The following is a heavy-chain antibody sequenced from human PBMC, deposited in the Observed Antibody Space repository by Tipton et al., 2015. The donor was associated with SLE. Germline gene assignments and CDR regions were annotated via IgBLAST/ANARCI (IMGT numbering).Heavy chain of an antibody. CDR2: IDYSGST. V-gene: IGHV4-39*07. CDR1: GGSISSSSYY. Sequence: TLSLTCTVSGGSISSSSYYWGWIRQPPGKGLEWIGSIDYSGSTYYNPSLKSRVTISVDTSKNQFSLKLSSVTAADTAVYYCARVSDHAFDIWGQGTMVTVSS. J-gene: IGHJ3*02. CDR3: ARVSDHAFDI.